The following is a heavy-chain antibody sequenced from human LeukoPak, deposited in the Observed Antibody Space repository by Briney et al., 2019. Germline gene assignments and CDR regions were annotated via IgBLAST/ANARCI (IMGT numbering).Heavy chain of an antibody. CDR3: ARDKYCSSTSCYLLDY. CDR1: GFTFSSYW. CDR2: INSDGSST. D-gene: IGHD2-2*01. V-gene: IGHV3-74*01. J-gene: IGHJ4*02. Sequence: GGSLRLSCAASGFTFSSYWMHWVRQAPGKGLVWVSRINSDGSSTSYADSVKGRFTISRDNAKSTLYLQMNSLRAEDTAVYYCARDKYCSSTSCYLLDYWGQGTLVTVSS.